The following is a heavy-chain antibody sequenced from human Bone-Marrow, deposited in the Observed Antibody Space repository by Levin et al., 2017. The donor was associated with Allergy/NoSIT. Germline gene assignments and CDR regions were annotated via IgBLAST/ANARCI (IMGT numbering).Heavy chain of an antibody. CDR3: ARVVVAAAHYYYYGMDV. Sequence: GGSLRLSCAASGFTFSSYSMNWVRQAPGKGLEWVSSISSSSSYIYYADSVKGRFTISRDNAKNSLYLQMNSLRAEDTAVYYCARVVVAAAHYYYYGMDVWGQGTTVTVSS. CDR1: GFTFSSYS. CDR2: ISSSSSYI. D-gene: IGHD6-13*01. V-gene: IGHV3-21*01. J-gene: IGHJ6*02.